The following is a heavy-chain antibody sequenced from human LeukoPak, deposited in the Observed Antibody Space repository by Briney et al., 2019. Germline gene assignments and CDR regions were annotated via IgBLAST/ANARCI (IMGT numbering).Heavy chain of an antibody. Sequence: PSETLSLTCAVYGGSFSGYYWSWIRQPPGKGLEWIGEINHSGSTNYNPSLKSRATISVDTSKNQFSLKLSSVTAADTAVYYCARVPSPYSSSWYYFDYWGQGTLVTVSS. D-gene: IGHD6-13*01. CDR2: INHSGST. J-gene: IGHJ4*02. CDR3: ARVPSPYSSSWYYFDY. V-gene: IGHV4-34*01. CDR1: GGSFSGYY.